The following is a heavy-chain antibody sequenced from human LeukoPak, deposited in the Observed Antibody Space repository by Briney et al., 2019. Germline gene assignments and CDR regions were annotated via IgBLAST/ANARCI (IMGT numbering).Heavy chain of an antibody. J-gene: IGHJ4*02. V-gene: IGHV4-34*01. Sequence: SETLSLTCAVYGGSFSGYYWSWIRQPPAKGLEWIGEINHSGSTNYNPSLKSRVTISVDTSKNQFSLKLSSVTAADTAVYYCARLKRYYGSGSYYKTLDYWGQGTLVTVSS. D-gene: IGHD3-10*01. CDR1: GGSFSGYY. CDR3: ARLKRYYGSGSYYKTLDY. CDR2: INHSGST.